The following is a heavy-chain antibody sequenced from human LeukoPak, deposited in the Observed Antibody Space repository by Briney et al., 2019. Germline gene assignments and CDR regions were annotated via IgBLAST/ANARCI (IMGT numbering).Heavy chain of an antibody. Sequence: ASVKVSCKASGYTFTSYYMHWVRQAPGQGLEWMGIINPTGGSTSYAQKFQGRVTMTRDMSTSTVYMELSSLRSEDTAVYYCARGHIVVVTAMNDAFDIWGQGTMVTVSS. D-gene: IGHD2-21*02. CDR1: GYTFTSYY. CDR3: ARGHIVVVTAMNDAFDI. J-gene: IGHJ3*02. CDR2: INPTGGST. V-gene: IGHV1-46*01.